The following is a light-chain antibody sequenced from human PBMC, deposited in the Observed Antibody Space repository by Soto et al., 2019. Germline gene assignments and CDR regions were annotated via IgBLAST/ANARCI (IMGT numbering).Light chain of an antibody. J-gene: IGKJ2*01. V-gene: IGKV1-5*03. CDR1: QSISSW. CDR2: KAS. CDR3: QKYNSYSNT. Sequence: DIQMTQSPSTLSASVGDRVTITCRASQSISSWLAWYQQKPGKAPKLLIYKASSLESGVPSRFSGSGSGTDFTLTISSLQPDDFATYNCQKYNSYSNTCGQGTKLEIK.